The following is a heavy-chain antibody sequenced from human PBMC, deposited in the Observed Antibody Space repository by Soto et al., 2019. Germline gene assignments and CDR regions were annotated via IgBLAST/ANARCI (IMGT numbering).Heavy chain of an antibody. CDR1: GYSFTSYW. J-gene: IGHJ4*02. Sequence: GASQKICWGGPGYSFTSYWIGWVRQMPGKGLEWMGIIYPGDSDTRYSPSFQGQVTISADKSISTAYLQWSSLKASDTAMYYCARSRSSSSNLFDYWGQGTLVTVSS. CDR3: ARSRSSSSNLFDY. D-gene: IGHD6-6*01. CDR2: IYPGDSDT. V-gene: IGHV5-51*01.